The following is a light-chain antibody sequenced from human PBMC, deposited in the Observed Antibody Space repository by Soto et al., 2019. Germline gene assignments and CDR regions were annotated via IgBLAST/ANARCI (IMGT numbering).Light chain of an antibody. CDR2: DSS. Sequence: VMTQSPATLSVSPGEGATLSCRASQSVGRSLAWYQQKPGQAPRLLIFDSSTRATGIPAKFRGSGSGTEFTLTISSLQSEDFAIFYCQQDDEWPLTFGPGTKVDI. J-gene: IGKJ3*01. V-gene: IGKV3-15*01. CDR1: QSVGRS. CDR3: QQDDEWPLT.